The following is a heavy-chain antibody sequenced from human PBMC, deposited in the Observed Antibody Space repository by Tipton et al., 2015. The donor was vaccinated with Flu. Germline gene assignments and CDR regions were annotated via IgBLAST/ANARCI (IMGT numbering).Heavy chain of an antibody. CDR2: ISYSGST. D-gene: IGHD4-17*01. V-gene: IGHV4-59*01. Sequence: LRLSCTVSGGSISSYYWSWIRQPPGKGLEWIGYISYSGSTNYNPSLKSRVTIFVHASKNQFSLNLSFVTAADTAVYYCARAQDYGDYVGGYYGMDVWGQGTTVTVSS. CDR1: GGSISSYY. CDR3: ARAQDYGDYVGGYYGMDV. J-gene: IGHJ6*02.